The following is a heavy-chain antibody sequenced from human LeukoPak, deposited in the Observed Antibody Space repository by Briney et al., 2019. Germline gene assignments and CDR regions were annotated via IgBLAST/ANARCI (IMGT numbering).Heavy chain of an antibody. CDR2: ITSSGDGT. Sequence: PGGSLRLSCEASGFTFRSYAMHWVRQAPGKGLEWVSSITSSGDGTFYTDALSGRFTISRDNGKKAVFLQMKNLRRGDSALYYCAKGTDTSGRQNLDIWGQGTLVTVSS. J-gene: IGHJ1*01. V-gene: IGHV3-23*01. CDR1: GFTFRSYA. CDR3: AKGTDTSGRQNLDI. D-gene: IGHD2-15*01.